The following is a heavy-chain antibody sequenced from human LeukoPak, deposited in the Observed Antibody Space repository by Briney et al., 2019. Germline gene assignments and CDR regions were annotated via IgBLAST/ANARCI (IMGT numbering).Heavy chain of an antibody. CDR1: GGSISSYY. J-gene: IGHJ4*02. Sequence: PSETLSLTCTVSGGSISSYYWSWIRQPPGKGLEWIGYIYDSGSTNYNPSLKSRVTISVDTSKNQFSLRLSSVTAADTAVYYCARDDYGDFFFDSWGQGTLVTVSS. V-gene: IGHV4-59*01. D-gene: IGHD4-17*01. CDR3: ARDDYGDFFFDS. CDR2: IYDSGST.